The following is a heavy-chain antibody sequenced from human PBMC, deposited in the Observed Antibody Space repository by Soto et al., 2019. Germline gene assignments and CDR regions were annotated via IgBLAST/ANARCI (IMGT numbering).Heavy chain of an antibody. CDR3: ARDGDYGDFTVFDY. D-gene: IGHD4-17*01. Sequence: QVQLVQSGAEVKKPGSSLKVSCKASGGTFSSYTISWVRQAPGQGLEWMGRIIPILGIANYAQKFQGRVTITADKSTSTAYMELSSLRSEDTAVYYCARDGDYGDFTVFDYWGQGTLVTVSS. CDR2: IIPILGIA. CDR1: GGTFSSYT. J-gene: IGHJ4*02. V-gene: IGHV1-69*08.